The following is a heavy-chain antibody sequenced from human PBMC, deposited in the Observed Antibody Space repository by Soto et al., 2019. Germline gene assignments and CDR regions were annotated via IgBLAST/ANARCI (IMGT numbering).Heavy chain of an antibody. CDR2: ISGSGGST. J-gene: IGHJ6*02. CDR1: GFTFSSYA. D-gene: IGHD3-3*01. Sequence: EVQLLESGGGLVQPGGSLRLSCAASGFTFSSYAMSWVRQAPGKGLEWVSAISGSGGSTYYADSVKGRFTISRNNSKNTRYLQMNSLSAEDTSVYSCAKDSLSTIFGVVQYYYYGMDVWGQGTTVTVSS. V-gene: IGHV3-23*01. CDR3: AKDSLSTIFGVVQYYYYGMDV.